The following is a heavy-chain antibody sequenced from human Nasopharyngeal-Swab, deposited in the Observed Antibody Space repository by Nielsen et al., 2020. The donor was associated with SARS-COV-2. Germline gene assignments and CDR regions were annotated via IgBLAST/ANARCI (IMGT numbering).Heavy chain of an antibody. V-gene: IGHV3-11*06. Sequence: GESLKISCAASGFTFSDYYMSWICQAPGKGLEWVSYISSSSSYTNYADSVKGRFTISRDNAKNSLYLQMNSLRAEDTAVYYCAREGRPQDRFDYWGQGTLVTVSS. CDR1: GFTFSDYY. CDR3: AREGRPQDRFDY. D-gene: IGHD2-15*01. CDR2: ISSSSSYT. J-gene: IGHJ4*02.